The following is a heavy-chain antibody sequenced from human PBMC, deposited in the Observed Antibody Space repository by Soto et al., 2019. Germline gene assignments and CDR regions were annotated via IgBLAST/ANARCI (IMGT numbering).Heavy chain of an antibody. J-gene: IGHJ3*02. CDR1: GGSISSGGYS. D-gene: IGHD3-16*01. V-gene: IGHV4-30-2*03. CDR2: IYYTGTT. Sequence: SETLSLTCAVSGGSISSGGYSWSWIRQPPGKGLEWIGSIYYTGTTYFNPSLKSRVTISVDTSKNQFSLKLSSVTAADTAVYYCARQTDDSCTFNAFDIWGQGTMVTVSS. CDR3: ARQTDDSCTFNAFDI.